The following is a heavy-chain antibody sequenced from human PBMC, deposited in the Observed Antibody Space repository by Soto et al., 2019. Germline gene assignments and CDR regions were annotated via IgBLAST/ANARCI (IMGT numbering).Heavy chain of an antibody. CDR2: ISGSGGST. J-gene: IGHJ6*02. CDR1: GFTFSSYA. CDR3: AKDLWNYGGYGMDV. V-gene: IGHV3-23*01. D-gene: IGHD1-7*01. Sequence: PGGSLRLSCAASGFTFSSYAMSWVRQAPGKELEWVSAISGSGGSTYYADSVKGRFTISRDNSKNTLYLQMNSLGAEDTAVYHCAKDLWNYGGYGMDVWGQGTTVTVSS.